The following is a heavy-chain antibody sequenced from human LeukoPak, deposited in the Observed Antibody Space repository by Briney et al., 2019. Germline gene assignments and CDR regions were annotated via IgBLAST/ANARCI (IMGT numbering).Heavy chain of an antibody. CDR2: IIPIFGIA. V-gene: IGHV1-69*04. D-gene: IGHD2-15*01. Sequence: SVKVSWKASGGTFSSYAISWVRQAPGQGLEWMGRIIPIFGIANYAQKFQGRVTITADKSTSTAYMELSSLRSEDTAVYYCASNVVSAFDIWGQGTMVTVSS. CDR1: GGTFSSYA. J-gene: IGHJ3*02. CDR3: ASNVVSAFDI.